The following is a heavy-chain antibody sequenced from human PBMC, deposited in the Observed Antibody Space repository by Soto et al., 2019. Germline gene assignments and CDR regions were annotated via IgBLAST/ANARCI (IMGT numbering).Heavy chain of an antibody. J-gene: IGHJ4*02. CDR1: GGSISSGGYS. D-gene: IGHD6-13*01. Sequence: QLQLQESGSGLVKPSQTLSLTCAVSGGSISSGGYSWSWIRQPPGKGLEWIGYIYHSGSTYYNPSLKRRVTISVDRSKNQFTRKRSSVTAADPAVYYCASSHAGAHITAAVHWGQGTLVTVSS. CDR3: ASSHAGAHITAAVH. V-gene: IGHV4-30-2*01. CDR2: IYHSGST.